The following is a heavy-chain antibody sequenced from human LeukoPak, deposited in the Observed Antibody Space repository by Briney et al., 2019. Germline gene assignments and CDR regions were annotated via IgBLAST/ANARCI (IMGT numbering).Heavy chain of an antibody. J-gene: IGHJ4*02. CDR1: GYTFTGYY. CDR3: AREGTGSHFDY. D-gene: IGHD1-1*01. Sequence: ASVKVSCKASGYTFTGYYMHWVRQAPGQGLEWMGIINPSGGSTSYAQKFQGRVTMTRDTSTSTVYMELSSLRSEDTAVYCCAREGTGSHFDYWGQGTLVTVSS. CDR2: INPSGGST. V-gene: IGHV1-46*01.